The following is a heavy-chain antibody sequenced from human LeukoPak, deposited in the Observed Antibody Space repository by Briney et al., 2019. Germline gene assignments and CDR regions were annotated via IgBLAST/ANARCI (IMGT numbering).Heavy chain of an antibody. Sequence: ASAKVSCKASGYTFTSYYMHWVRQAPGQGLEWMGIINPSGGSTSYAQKFQGRVTMTRDMSTSTVYMELSSLRSEDTAVYYCAREDIVVVPAAIRVTIFDYWGQGTLVTVSS. CDR2: INPSGGST. CDR1: GYTFTSYY. CDR3: AREDIVVVPAAIRVTIFDY. V-gene: IGHV1-46*01. D-gene: IGHD2-2*02. J-gene: IGHJ4*02.